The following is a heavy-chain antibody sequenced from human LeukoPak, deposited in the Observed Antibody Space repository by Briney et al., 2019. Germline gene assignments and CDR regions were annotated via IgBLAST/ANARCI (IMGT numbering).Heavy chain of an antibody. Sequence: SETLSLTCTVSGGSINSYYWGWIRQPAGKRLEWIGRIYTTGSTNYNPSLESRVTMSVDTSKNQFSLKLTSVSAADTAMYYCARAGYTISYYSLDYWGQGTLVTVSS. D-gene: IGHD1-26*01. V-gene: IGHV4-4*07. CDR3: ARAGYTISYYSLDY. J-gene: IGHJ4*02. CDR2: IYTTGST. CDR1: GGSINSYY.